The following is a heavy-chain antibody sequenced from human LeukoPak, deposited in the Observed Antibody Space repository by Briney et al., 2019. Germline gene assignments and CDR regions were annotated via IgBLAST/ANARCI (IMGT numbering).Heavy chain of an antibody. CDR2: ISSGSSYI. CDR1: GFIFSSYS. Sequence: GGSLRLSCAASGFIFSSYSMNWVRQTPGKGLEWVSSISSGSSYIYYADSMKGRFTISRDNGKNSLYLQMNSLRVDDTAVYFCATILAVAGSNYWGQGTLVTVSS. CDR3: ATILAVAGSNY. D-gene: IGHD6-19*01. J-gene: IGHJ4*02. V-gene: IGHV3-21*01.